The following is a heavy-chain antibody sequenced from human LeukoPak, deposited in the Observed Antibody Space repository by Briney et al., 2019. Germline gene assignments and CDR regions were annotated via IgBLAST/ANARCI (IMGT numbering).Heavy chain of an antibody. CDR2: TYYRSKWCN. V-gene: IGHV6-1*01. CDR1: GDRVSSNSAS. CDR3: ARELPIAAAGNFDY. D-gene: IGHD6-13*01. Sequence: SQHLSLTCAISGDRVSSNSASWNSVRQSPSRGLESLGRTYYRSKWCNDYAVSVKSRITINPDTSKNQFSLQLNSVTPEDTAVYYCARELPIAAAGNFDYWGQGTLVTVSS. J-gene: IGHJ4*02.